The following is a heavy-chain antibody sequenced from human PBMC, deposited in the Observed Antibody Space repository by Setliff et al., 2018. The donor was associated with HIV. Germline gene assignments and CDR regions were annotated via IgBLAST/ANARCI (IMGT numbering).Heavy chain of an antibody. CDR1: GGSINNYY. J-gene: IGHJ3*02. V-gene: IGHV4-59*01. Sequence: SETLSLTCTVSGGSINNYYWSWIRQSPGKGLVWIAHIYYNGNTDYNPSLKSRLSTSVDTPKNQFSLKLISVTAADTAVYYCVRDGAGVTVAGLWNAFDIWGQGTMVTVSS. D-gene: IGHD6-19*01. CDR3: VRDGAGVTVAGLWNAFDI. CDR2: IYYNGNT.